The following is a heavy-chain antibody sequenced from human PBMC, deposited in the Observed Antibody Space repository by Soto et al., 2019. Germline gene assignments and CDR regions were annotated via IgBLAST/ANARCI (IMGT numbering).Heavy chain of an antibody. CDR1: GFTFSSYS. Sequence: GGSLRLSCAASGFTFSSYSMNWVRQAPGKGLEWVSSISSSSSYIYYADSVKGRFTISRDNAKNSLYLQMNSLRAEDAAVYYCAREPLRFFGYFQHWGQGTLVTVSS. J-gene: IGHJ1*01. CDR2: ISSSSSYI. D-gene: IGHD3-3*01. CDR3: AREPLRFFGYFQH. V-gene: IGHV3-21*01.